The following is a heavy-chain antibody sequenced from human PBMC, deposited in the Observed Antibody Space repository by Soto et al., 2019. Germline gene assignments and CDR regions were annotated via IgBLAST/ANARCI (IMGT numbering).Heavy chain of an antibody. CDR3: AKAKGAAAAKLDAFDI. CDR1: GFTFSSYA. D-gene: IGHD6-13*01. V-gene: IGHV3-23*01. Sequence: GGSLRLSCAASGFTFSSYAMSWVRQAPGKGLEWVSAIRGSGGRTYYADSVKGRFTISRDNPKNTLYLQMNSLRAEDTDVYYCAKAKGAAAAKLDAFDIWGQGTMVTVSS. J-gene: IGHJ3*02. CDR2: IRGSGGRT.